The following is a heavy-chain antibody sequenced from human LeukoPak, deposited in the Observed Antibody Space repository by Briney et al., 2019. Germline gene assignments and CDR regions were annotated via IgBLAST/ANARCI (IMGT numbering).Heavy chain of an antibody. CDR1: GYTFTGYY. CDR3: ATSQYCSSTSCGNT. J-gene: IGHJ5*02. D-gene: IGHD2-2*01. V-gene: IGHV1-2*02. CDR2: INPNSGGT. Sequence: GASAKVSCKASGYTFTGYYMHWVRQAPGQGLEWMGWINPNSGGTNYAQKFQGRVTMTRDTSISTAYMELSRLRSDDTAVYYCATSQYCSSTSCGNTWGQGTLVTVSS.